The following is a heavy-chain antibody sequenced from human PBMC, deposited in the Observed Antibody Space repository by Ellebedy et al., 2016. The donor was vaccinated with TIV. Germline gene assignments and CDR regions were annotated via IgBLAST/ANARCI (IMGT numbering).Heavy chain of an antibody. CDR1: GFTFDEYA. J-gene: IGHJ6*02. D-gene: IGHD3-10*01. CDR3: AFRLTMIRGVIWDYFYYGLDV. CDR2: ISGDAGST. Sequence: GGSLRLSCAASGFTFDEYAMHWVRQPPGKGLEWVSLISGDAGSTYYADPAKGRFTISRDNSKNSLYLQMNSLRTEDTALYYCAFRLTMIRGVIWDYFYYGLDVWGQGTTVTVSS. V-gene: IGHV3-43*02.